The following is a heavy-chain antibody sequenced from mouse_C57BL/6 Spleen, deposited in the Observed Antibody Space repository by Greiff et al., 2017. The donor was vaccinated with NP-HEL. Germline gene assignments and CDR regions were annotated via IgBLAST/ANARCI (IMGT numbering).Heavy chain of an antibody. V-gene: IGHV5-12*01. CDR2: ISNGGGST. CDR1: GFTFSDYY. D-gene: IGHD1-1*01. CDR3: ARQGGLRYDSMDY. J-gene: IGHJ4*01. Sequence: EVKLVESGGGLVQPGGSLKLSCAASGFTFSDYYMYWVRQTPEKRLEWVAYISNGGGSTYYPDTVKGRFTISRDNAKNTLYLQMSRLKSKDTAMYYCARQGGLRYDSMDYWGQGTSVTVSS.